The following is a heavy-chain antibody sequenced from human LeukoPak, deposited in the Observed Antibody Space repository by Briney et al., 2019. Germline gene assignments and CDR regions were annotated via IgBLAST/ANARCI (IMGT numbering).Heavy chain of an antibody. Sequence: SETLSLTCAVYGGSFSGYYWTWIRQPPGKGLEWIGEINHGGSTNYNPSLKSRVTISVDTSKNQFSLKLSSVTAADTAVYYCARGSARHPARIAVAGTGTKLDYWGQGTLVTVSS. J-gene: IGHJ4*02. D-gene: IGHD6-19*01. CDR2: INHGGST. V-gene: IGHV4-34*01. CDR3: ARGSARHPARIAVAGTGTKLDY. CDR1: GGSFSGYY.